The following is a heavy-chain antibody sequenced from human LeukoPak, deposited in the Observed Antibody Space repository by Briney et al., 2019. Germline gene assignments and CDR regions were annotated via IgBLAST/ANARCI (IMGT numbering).Heavy chain of an antibody. Sequence: SETLSLTCTVSGGSTSSYCWIWIRQPAGKGLEWIGRICSSGSTIYNPSLKSRVTMSLDMSNNQFSLKLSSVTAADTAVYYCARDRGSDGSDQLDPWGQGTLVTVSS. CDR3: ARDRGSDGSDQLDP. D-gene: IGHD3-10*01. J-gene: IGHJ5*02. CDR1: GGSTSSYC. CDR2: ICSSGST. V-gene: IGHV4-4*07.